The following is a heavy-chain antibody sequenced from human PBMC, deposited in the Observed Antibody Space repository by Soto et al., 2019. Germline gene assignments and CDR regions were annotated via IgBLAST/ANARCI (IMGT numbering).Heavy chain of an antibody. CDR1: GSTFSSYG. Sequence: PGGSLRLSCAASGSTFSSYGMHWVRQAPGKGLEWVAVISYDGSNKYYADSVKGRFTISRDNSKNTLYLQMNSLRAEDTAVYYCARDNLGAARDENNWFDPWGQGTLVTVSS. CDR3: ARDNLGAARDENNWFDP. D-gene: IGHD6-6*01. CDR2: ISYDGSNK. V-gene: IGHV3-30*03. J-gene: IGHJ5*02.